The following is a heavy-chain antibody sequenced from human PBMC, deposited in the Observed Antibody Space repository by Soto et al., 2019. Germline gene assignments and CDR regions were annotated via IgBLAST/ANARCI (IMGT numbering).Heavy chain of an antibody. V-gene: IGHV3-15*01. CDR2: IKSKTDGGTT. Sequence: PGGSLRLSCAASGFTFSNAWMSWVRQAPGKGLERVGRIKSKTDGGTTDYAAPVKGRFTISRDDSKNTLYLQMNSLKTEDTAVYYCTTDEAFRIGYCSGGSCYHSGPDDYWGQGTLVTAPQ. D-gene: IGHD2-15*01. J-gene: IGHJ4*02. CDR1: GFTFSNAW. CDR3: TTDEAFRIGYCSGGSCYHSGPDDY.